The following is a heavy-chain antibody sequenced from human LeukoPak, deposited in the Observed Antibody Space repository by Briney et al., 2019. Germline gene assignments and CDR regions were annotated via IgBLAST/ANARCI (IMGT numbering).Heavy chain of an antibody. Sequence: GGSLRLSCAASGFTFSDYYMSWIRQAPGKGLEWVSYISSRTGDTNYVDSVKGRFTISRDNAKNSLYLQMNSLRAEDTAVYYCTRDVGAAGYWGQGTLVTVSS. D-gene: IGHD6-13*01. V-gene: IGHV3-11*05. CDR1: GFTFSDYY. J-gene: IGHJ4*02. CDR3: TRDVGAAGY. CDR2: ISSRTGDT.